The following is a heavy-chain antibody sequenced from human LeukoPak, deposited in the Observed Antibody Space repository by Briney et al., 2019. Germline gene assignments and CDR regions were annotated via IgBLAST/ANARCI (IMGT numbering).Heavy chain of an antibody. J-gene: IGHJ4*02. CDR1: GGSISSGGYY. V-gene: IGHV4-31*03. Sequence: SQTLSLTCTVSGGSISSGGYYWSWIRQHPGKGLEWIGYIYYSGSTYYNPSLKSRVAISVDTSKNRFSLKLSSVTAADTAVYYCARGSAGTIDYWGQGTLVTVSS. D-gene: IGHD6-13*01. CDR3: ARGSAGTIDY. CDR2: IYYSGST.